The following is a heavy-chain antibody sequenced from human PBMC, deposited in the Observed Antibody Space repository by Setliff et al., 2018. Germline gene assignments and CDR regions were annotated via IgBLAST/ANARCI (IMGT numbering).Heavy chain of an antibody. Sequence: SETLSLTCTVSGGSISSSSYYWGWIRQPPGKGLEWIGRIYYRGDTYYNASLKGRLTISVDTSKNQFSLKLRSVTAADTAVYYCARTGTYRYFDYWGQGALVTVSS. D-gene: IGHD1-1*01. CDR1: GGSISSSSYY. CDR3: ARTGTYRYFDY. V-gene: IGHV4-39*01. J-gene: IGHJ4*02. CDR2: IYYRGDT.